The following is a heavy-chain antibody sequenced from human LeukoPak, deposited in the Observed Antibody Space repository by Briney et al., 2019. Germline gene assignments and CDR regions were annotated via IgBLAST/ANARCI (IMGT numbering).Heavy chain of an antibody. Sequence: ASVKVSCKASGGTFSSYAISWVRQAPGQGLEWMGGIIPIFGTANYAQRFQGRVTITADESTSTAYMVLSSLRSEDTAVYYCAREYSGYDRDAFDIWGQGTMVTVSS. J-gene: IGHJ3*02. CDR2: IIPIFGTA. CDR3: AREYSGYDRDAFDI. CDR1: GGTFSSYA. V-gene: IGHV1-69*13. D-gene: IGHD5-12*01.